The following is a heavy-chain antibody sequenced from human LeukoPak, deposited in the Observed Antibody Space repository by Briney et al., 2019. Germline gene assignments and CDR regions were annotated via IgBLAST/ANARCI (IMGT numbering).Heavy chain of an antibody. D-gene: IGHD2-15*01. V-gene: IGHV4-4*07. CDR1: GGSMGSDY. CDR2: IHVGGTT. J-gene: IGHJ6*03. Sequence: SETLSLTCTVSGGSMGSDYWSWIRQPAGKGLEWIGRIHVGGTTNYNPSFNSRLTISLDKSKNQFSLKLSSVTAADTAVYYCARDDQLGYCSGSTCNPHYFYYMDVWGKGTTVTVSS. CDR3: ARDDQLGYCSGSTCNPHYFYYMDV.